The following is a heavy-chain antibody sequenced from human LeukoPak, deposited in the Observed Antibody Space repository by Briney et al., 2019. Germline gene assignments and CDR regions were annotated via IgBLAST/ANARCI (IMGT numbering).Heavy chain of an antibody. V-gene: IGHV3-33*01. CDR1: GFTFSSYG. CDR2: IWYDGSNK. CDR3: ARERSIVATFDY. Sequence: GGSLRLSCAASGFTFSSYGMHWVRQAPGKGLEWVAVIWYDGSNKYYADSVKGRFTISRDNSKNTLYLQMNSLRAEDTAVYYCARERSIVATFDYWGRGTLVTVSS. D-gene: IGHD5-12*01. J-gene: IGHJ4*02.